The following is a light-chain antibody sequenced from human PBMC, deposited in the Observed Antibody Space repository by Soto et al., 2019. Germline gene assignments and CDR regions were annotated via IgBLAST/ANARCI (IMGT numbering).Light chain of an antibody. CDR1: QSVTSTS. V-gene: IGKV3-20*01. Sequence: EIVLTQSPSTLSLSPGERATLSCRAIQSVTSTSLAWYQQKPGQAPRLLIYGASSRATDIPNRFSGSGSGTEFTFTISGLEPEDFAVYYCQQYTNPPETFGQGTKVEIK. J-gene: IGKJ1*01. CDR3: QQYTNPPET. CDR2: GAS.